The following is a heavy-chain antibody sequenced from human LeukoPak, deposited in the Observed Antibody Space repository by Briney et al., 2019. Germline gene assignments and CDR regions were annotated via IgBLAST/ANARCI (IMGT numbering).Heavy chain of an antibody. Sequence: GGSLRLSCAASGFTFDDYAMHWVRQAPGKGLEWVSGISWNSGSIGYADSVKGRFTISRDNAKNSLYLQMNSLRAEDTAVYYCARDKSIWSYYDSSGSPGYWGQGTLVTVSS. J-gene: IGHJ4*02. CDR1: GFTFDDYA. D-gene: IGHD3-22*01. CDR3: ARDKSIWSYYDSSGSPGY. V-gene: IGHV3-9*01. CDR2: ISWNSGSI.